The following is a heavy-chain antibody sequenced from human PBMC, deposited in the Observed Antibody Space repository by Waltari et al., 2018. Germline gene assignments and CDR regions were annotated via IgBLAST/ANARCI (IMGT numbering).Heavy chain of an antibody. CDR2: FSGSGGST. Sequence: EVQLLESGGGLVQPGGSLRLSCAASGFPFGSYAMSWVRRGPGKGLGWVSAFSGSGGSTDYADSVKGRFTISRDNSKNTLYLQMNSLRAEDTAVYYCAKEVEDILTGYYHWGQGTLVTVSS. J-gene: IGHJ4*02. V-gene: IGHV3-23*01. CDR3: AKEVEDILTGYYH. CDR1: GFPFGSYA. D-gene: IGHD3-9*01.